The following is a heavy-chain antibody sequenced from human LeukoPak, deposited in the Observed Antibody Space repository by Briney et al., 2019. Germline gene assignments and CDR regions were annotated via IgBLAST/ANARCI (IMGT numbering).Heavy chain of an antibody. J-gene: IGHJ4*02. Sequence: SETLSLTCTVSGGSMSTYYWSWVRQPPGKGLEWIGSIYYSGSTYYNPSLKSRVTISVDTSKNQFSLKLSSVTAADTAVYYCARTGERSYFDYWGQGTLVTVSS. CDR1: GGSMSTYY. CDR2: IYYSGST. D-gene: IGHD3-10*01. CDR3: ARTGERSYFDY. V-gene: IGHV4-59*05.